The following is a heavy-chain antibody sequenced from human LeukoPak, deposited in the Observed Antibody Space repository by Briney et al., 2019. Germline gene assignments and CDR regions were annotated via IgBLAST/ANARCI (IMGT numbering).Heavy chain of an antibody. J-gene: IGHJ4*02. CDR3: ARGAYYYED. D-gene: IGHD3-22*01. V-gene: IGHV3-23*01. CDR2: ISSSGSGGNT. Sequence: PGGSLRLSCAASGVTLSSYAMSWARQAPGKRLEWVLGISSSGSGGNTYYADSVKGRFTISRDSSKNTLFLHMNTLRAEDTAVYYCARGAYYYEDWGQGTLVTVSS. CDR1: GVTLSSYA.